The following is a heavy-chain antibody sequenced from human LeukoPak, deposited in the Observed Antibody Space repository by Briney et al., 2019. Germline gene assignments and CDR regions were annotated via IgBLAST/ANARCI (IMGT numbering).Heavy chain of an antibody. CDR1: GFTFSRYW. Sequence: GGSLRLSCAASGFTFSRYWMHWVRQAPGKGLVWVSNINSDGSKRNHADSVKGRFTISRDNAKNTLYLQVNSLRAEDTAVYYCAKGIYTSTSYYDSWGQGTLVTVSS. CDR2: INSDGSKR. V-gene: IGHV3-74*01. J-gene: IGHJ4*02. CDR3: AKGIYTSTSYYDS. D-gene: IGHD2-2*01.